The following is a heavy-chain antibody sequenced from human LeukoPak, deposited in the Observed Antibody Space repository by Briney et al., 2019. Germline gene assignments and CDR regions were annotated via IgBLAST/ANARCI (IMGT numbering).Heavy chain of an antibody. J-gene: IGHJ4*02. CDR2: IYPGDSDT. Sequence: GESLKISCKGSGYSFTSYWIGWVRQMPGKGLEWRGIIYPGDSDTRYSPSFQGQVTISADKSISTAYLQWSSLKASDTAMYYCARGTTVTSYYFDYWGQGTLVTVSS. CDR3: ARGTTVTSYYFDY. CDR1: GYSFTSYW. D-gene: IGHD4-17*01. V-gene: IGHV5-51*01.